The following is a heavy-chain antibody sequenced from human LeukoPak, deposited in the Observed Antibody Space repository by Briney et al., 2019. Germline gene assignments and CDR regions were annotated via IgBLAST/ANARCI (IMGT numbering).Heavy chain of an antibody. D-gene: IGHD3-3*01. Sequence: SETLSLTCAVYGGSFSGYYWSWIRQPPGKGLEWIGEINHSGSTNYNPSLKSRVTISVDTSKNQFSLKLSSVTAADTAVYYCARGGPDFSSGYYTGYYYYYMDVWGKGTTVTVSS. CDR1: GGSFSGYY. CDR2: INHSGST. V-gene: IGHV4-34*01. J-gene: IGHJ6*03. CDR3: ARGGPDFSSGYYTGYYYYYMDV.